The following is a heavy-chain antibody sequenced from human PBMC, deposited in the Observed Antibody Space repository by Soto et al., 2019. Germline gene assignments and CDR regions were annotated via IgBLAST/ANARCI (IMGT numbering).Heavy chain of an antibody. V-gene: IGHV4-31*03. Sequence: SETLSLTCTVSGGSISSGGYYWSWFRQHPGKGLEWIGYIYYSGSTYYNPSLKSRVTISVDTSKNQFSLKLSSVTAADAAVYYCARMTGIAARLDYWGQGTLVTVSS. CDR3: ARMTGIAARLDY. CDR2: IYYSGST. CDR1: GGSISSGGYY. D-gene: IGHD6-6*01. J-gene: IGHJ4*02.